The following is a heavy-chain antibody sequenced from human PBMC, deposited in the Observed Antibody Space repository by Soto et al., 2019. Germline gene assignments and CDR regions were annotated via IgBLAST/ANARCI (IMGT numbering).Heavy chain of an antibody. V-gene: IGHV1-18*01. CDR3: AREWEYSGFDDEYYHYGMDV. Sequence: QVQLMQSGAEVKKPGASVRVSCKASGYNLTSYGISWVRQAPGQGLEWMGWISPYNGNTNYAQKFQGRVTVTTDTSTSTAYMDLRSLRSDDTAVYYCAREWEYSGFDDEYYHYGMDVWGQGTTVTVSS. CDR2: ISPYNGNT. J-gene: IGHJ6*02. D-gene: IGHD5-12*01. CDR1: GYNLTSYG.